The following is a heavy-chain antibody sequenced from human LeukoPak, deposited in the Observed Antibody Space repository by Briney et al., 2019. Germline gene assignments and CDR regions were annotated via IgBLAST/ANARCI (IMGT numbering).Heavy chain of an antibody. Sequence: PGGSLRLSCAASGFTFSSYAMSWVRQAPGKGLEWVSAISGSSSYIYYADSVKGRFTISRDNAKNSLYLQMNSLRAEDTAVYYCARETYYYDSSGYYPDYWGQGTLVTVSS. CDR1: GFTFSSYA. CDR3: ARETYYYDSSGYYPDY. CDR2: ISGSSSYI. D-gene: IGHD3-22*01. J-gene: IGHJ4*02. V-gene: IGHV3-21*01.